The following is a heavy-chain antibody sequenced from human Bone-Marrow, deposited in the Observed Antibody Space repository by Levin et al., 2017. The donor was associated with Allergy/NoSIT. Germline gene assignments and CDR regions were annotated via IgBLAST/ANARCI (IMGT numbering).Heavy chain of an antibody. CDR3: AKEFSTGWSRNWFDP. J-gene: IGHJ5*02. CDR2: ISGSDTST. Sequence: SGGSLRLSCAASGFTFSSYAMSWVRQAPGKGLEWVSAISGSDTSTYYTDSVKGRFTISRDNSKNTLYLQMNSLRAEDTAVYYCAKEFSTGWSRNWFDPWGQGTLVTVSS. V-gene: IGHV3-23*01. D-gene: IGHD6-19*01. CDR1: GFTFSSYA.